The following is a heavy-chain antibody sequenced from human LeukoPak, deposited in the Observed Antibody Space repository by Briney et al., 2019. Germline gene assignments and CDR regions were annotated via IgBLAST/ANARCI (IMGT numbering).Heavy chain of an antibody. CDR3: TRDFWTDY. CDR1: GFTFRNYW. V-gene: IGHV3-7*01. D-gene: IGHD3/OR15-3a*01. CDR2: IKLDGTQK. Sequence: GGSLRLSCAASGFTFRNYWMSWIRPAPGSGLEWVANIKLDGTQKNYIQSVRGRFTISRDNARNFLYLQLSSLRAEDTAVYYCTRDFWTDYWGQGTLVTVSS. J-gene: IGHJ4*02.